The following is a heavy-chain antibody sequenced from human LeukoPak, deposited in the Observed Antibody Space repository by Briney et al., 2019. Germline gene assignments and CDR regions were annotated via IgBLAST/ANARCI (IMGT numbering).Heavy chain of an antibody. CDR3: ARGGDIVVVPAATRAFDY. CDR2: INHSGST. J-gene: IGHJ4*02. Sequence: KPSETLSLTCAVYGGSFSGYYWSWIRQPPGKGLEWIGEINHSGSTNYNPSLKSRVTISVDTSKNQFSLKLSSVTAADTAVYYCARGGDIVVVPAATRAFDYWGQGTLVTVSS. V-gene: IGHV4-34*01. D-gene: IGHD2-2*01. CDR1: GGSFSGYY.